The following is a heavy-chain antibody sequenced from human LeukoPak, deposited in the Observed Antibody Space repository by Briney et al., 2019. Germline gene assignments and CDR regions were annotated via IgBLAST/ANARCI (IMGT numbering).Heavy chain of an antibody. V-gene: IGHV3-30*03. Sequence: PGRSLRLSCAPSGFTFSRHGMHWVRQAPGKGLEWVAIISNDGSRKYYAHSVEGRFTISRDNSKNTLYLQMNSLRAEDTAVYYCASRRSSGWYDYWGQGTLVTVSS. CDR1: GFTFSRHG. CDR2: ISNDGSRK. CDR3: ASRRSSGWYDY. D-gene: IGHD6-19*01. J-gene: IGHJ4*02.